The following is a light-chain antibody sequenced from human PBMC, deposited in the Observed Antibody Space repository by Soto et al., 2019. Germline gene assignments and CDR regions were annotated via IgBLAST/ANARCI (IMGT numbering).Light chain of an antibody. CDR1: QSVSSN. CDR3: QQYNVWPLT. J-gene: IGKJ4*01. V-gene: IGKV3-15*01. CDR2: VAS. Sequence: EIVMTQSPATLSVSPGERATLSCRASQSVSSNLAWYQQKPGQTPKLLIYVASTMATGIPAMLSGSGSGTEFTLTISSLQSEDFAVYYCQQYNVWPLTFGGGTKVEFK.